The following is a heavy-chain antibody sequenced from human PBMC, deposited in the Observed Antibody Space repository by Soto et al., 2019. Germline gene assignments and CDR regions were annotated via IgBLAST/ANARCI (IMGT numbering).Heavy chain of an antibody. V-gene: IGHV1-69*01. CDR1: GGTFSSYA. Sequence: SVKVSCKASGGTFSSYAISWVRQAPGQGLEWMGGIIPIFGTANYAQKFQGRVTITADESTSTAYLELSSLRSEDTAVYYCARHLYYYGSTQPGCFDPWGQGTLVTVSS. CDR3: ARHLYYYGSTQPGCFDP. D-gene: IGHD3-10*01. J-gene: IGHJ5*02. CDR2: IIPIFGTA.